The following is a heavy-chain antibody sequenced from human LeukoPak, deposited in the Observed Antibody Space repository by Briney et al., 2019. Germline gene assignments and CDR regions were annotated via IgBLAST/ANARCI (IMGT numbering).Heavy chain of an antibody. V-gene: IGHV3-48*01. J-gene: IGHJ6*03. CDR3: ASAARHIYYYYYMDV. CDR1: GFTFSSYS. Sequence: QTGGSLRLSCAASGFTFSSYSMNWVRQAPGKGLEWVSYISSSSSTIYYADSVKGRFTISRDNAKNSLYLQMNSLRAEDTAVYYCASAARHIYYYYYMDVWGKGTTVTVSS. CDR2: ISSSSSTI. D-gene: IGHD6-25*01.